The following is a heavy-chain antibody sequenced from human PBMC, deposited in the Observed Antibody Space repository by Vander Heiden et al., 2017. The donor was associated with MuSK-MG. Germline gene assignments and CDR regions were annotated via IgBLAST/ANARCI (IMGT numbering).Heavy chain of an antibody. CDR3: ARGGIGAAGTIGY. D-gene: IGHD6-13*01. V-gene: IGHV3-7*03. CDR1: GSPLGSYW. CDR2: IKQDGSEK. Sequence: EVQLVESGGGLVQSGGSLRHPCAPTGSPLGSYWMRWVRPAQGKGLEWVANIKQDGSEKYYVDSVKGRFTISRDNAKNSLYLQMNSLRAEDTAVYYCARGGIGAAGTIGYWGQGTLVTVSS. J-gene: IGHJ4*02.